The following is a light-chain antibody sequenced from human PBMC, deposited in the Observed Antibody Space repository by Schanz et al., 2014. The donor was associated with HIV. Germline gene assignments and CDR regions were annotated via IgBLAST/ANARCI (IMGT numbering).Light chain of an antibody. V-gene: IGLV2-14*03. CDR2: DVT. CDR1: SSDVGAYNY. Sequence: QSALTQPASVSGSPGQSITISCTGTSSDVGAYNYVSWYQQHPGKAPKLMIYDVTNRPSGVSNRFSGSKSGNTASLTISGLQAEDEADYYCSSYAATSNVLFGGGTKLTVL. CDR3: SSYAATSNVL. J-gene: IGLJ3*02.